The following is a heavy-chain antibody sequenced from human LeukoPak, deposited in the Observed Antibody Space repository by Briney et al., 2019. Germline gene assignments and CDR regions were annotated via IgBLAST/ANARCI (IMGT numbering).Heavy chain of an antibody. CDR1: GGSISSYY. J-gene: IGHJ6*03. V-gene: IGHV4-59*01. CDR2: IYYSGST. D-gene: IGHD4-17*01. CDR3: ARVDYGDFVYYYYYMDV. Sequence: SETLSLTCTVSGGSISSYYWSWIRQPPGKGLEWIGYIYYSGSTNYNPSLKSRVTISVDTSKNQFSLKLSSVTAADTAVYYCARVDYGDFVYYYYYMDVWGKGTTVTVSS.